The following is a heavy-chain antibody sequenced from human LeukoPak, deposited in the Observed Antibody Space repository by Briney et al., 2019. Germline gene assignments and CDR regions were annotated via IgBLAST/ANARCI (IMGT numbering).Heavy chain of an antibody. D-gene: IGHD3-10*01. CDR3: ARDPAFGEFDPNIDY. CDR2: IYYSGST. V-gene: IGHV4-39*07. J-gene: IGHJ4*02. CDR1: GGSISSSSYY. Sequence: SETLSLTCTVSGGSISSSSYYWGWIRQPPGKGLEWTGSIYYSGSTYYNPSLKSRVTISVATSKNQFSLKLSSVTAADTAVYYCARDPAFGEFDPNIDYWGQGTLVTVSS.